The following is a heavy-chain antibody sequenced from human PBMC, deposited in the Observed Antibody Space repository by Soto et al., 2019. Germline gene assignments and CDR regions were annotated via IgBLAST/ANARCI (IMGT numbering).Heavy chain of an antibody. J-gene: IGHJ3*02. CDR2: ISSSSSYI. CDR3: ANPPIVVVGAAPTFDAFDI. D-gene: IGHD2-15*01. CDR1: GFTFSSYS. V-gene: IGHV3-21*04. Sequence: PGGSLRLSCAASGFTFSSYSMNWVRQAPGKGLEWVSSISSSSSYIYYADSVKGRFTISRDNSKNSLYLQMNSLRAEDTAVYYCANPPIVVVGAAPTFDAFDIWGQGTMVTVSS.